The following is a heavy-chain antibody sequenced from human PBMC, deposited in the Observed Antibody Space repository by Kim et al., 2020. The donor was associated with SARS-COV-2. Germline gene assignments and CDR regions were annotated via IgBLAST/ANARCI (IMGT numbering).Heavy chain of an antibody. D-gene: IGHD4-17*01. CDR3: ARGGLYDYGGNPIFDY. J-gene: IGHJ4*02. CDR2: INHSGST. V-gene: IGHV4-34*01. Sequence: SETLSLTCAVYGGSFSGYYWSWIRQPPGKGLEWIGEINHSGSTNYNPSLKSRVTISVDTSKNQFSLKLSSVTAADTAVYYCARGGLYDYGGNPIFDYWGQGTLVTVSS. CDR1: GGSFSGYY.